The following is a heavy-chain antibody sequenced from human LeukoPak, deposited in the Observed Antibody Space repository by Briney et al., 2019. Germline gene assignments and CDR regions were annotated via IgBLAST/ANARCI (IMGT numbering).Heavy chain of an antibody. Sequence: SETLSLTCAVYGGSFSGYYWSWIRQPPGKGLEWIAEINHSGSTNYNPSLKSRVTISVDTSKNQFSLKLSSVTAADTAVYYCARLRDTYYYGSGSYYISALDYYGMDVWGQGTTVTVSS. V-gene: IGHV4-34*01. CDR1: GGSFSGYY. D-gene: IGHD3-10*01. CDR3: ARLRDTYYYGSGSYYISALDYYGMDV. J-gene: IGHJ6*02. CDR2: INHSGST.